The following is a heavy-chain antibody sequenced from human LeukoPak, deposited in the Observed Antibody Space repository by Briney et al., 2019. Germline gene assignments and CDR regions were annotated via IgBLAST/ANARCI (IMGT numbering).Heavy chain of an antibody. Sequence: GGSLRLSCAASGFTFSDYYMSWIRQAPGKGLEWVSYISSSGSTIYYADSVKGRFTISRDNAKNSLYLQMNSLRAEDTAVYYCARELTIFSPPNFDYWGQGTLVTVSS. CDR3: ARELTIFSPPNFDY. V-gene: IGHV3-11*04. CDR1: GFTFSDYY. D-gene: IGHD3-3*01. CDR2: ISSSGSTI. J-gene: IGHJ4*02.